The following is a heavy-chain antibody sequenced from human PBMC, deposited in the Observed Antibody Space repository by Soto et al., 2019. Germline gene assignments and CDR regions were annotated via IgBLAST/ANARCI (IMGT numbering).Heavy chain of an antibody. CDR3: ARGLYYDSSGYTEFDY. J-gene: IGHJ4*02. CDR2: MNPNSGNT. V-gene: IGHV1-8*01. CDR1: GYTFTSYD. Sequence: ASVKVSCKASGYTFTSYDINWVRQATGQGLEWMGWMNPNSGNTGYAQKFQGRVTMTRDTSISTAYMELSSLRPEDTAVYYCARGLYYDSSGYTEFDYWGQGTLVTVSS. D-gene: IGHD3-22*01.